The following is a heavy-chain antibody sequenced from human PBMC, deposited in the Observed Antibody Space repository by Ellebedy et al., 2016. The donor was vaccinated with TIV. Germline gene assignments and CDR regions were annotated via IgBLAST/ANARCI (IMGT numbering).Heavy chain of an antibody. V-gene: IGHV1-69*13. CDR3: ARVRGKNTIFGVVGRYYYYMDV. J-gene: IGHJ6*03. CDR2: IIPIFGTA. Sequence: SVKVSCXASGGTFSSYAISWVRQAPGQGLEWMGGIIPIFGTANYAQKFQGRVTITADESTSTAYMELSSLRSEDTAVYYCARVRGKNTIFGVVGRYYYYMDVWGKGTTVTVSS. D-gene: IGHD3-3*01. CDR1: GGTFSSYA.